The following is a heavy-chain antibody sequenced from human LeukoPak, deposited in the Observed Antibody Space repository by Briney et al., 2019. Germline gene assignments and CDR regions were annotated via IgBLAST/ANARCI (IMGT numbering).Heavy chain of an antibody. D-gene: IGHD3-22*01. CDR2: ISSSSSYI. CDR1: GFTFSSDS. V-gene: IGHV3-21*01. J-gene: IGHJ4*02. CDR3: ARDRVLDYYDSSGYDY. Sequence: PGGSLRLSCAAYGFTFSSDSMNWVRQAPGKGLEWVSSISSSSSYIYYADSVKGRFTISRDNAKNSLYLQMNSLRAEDTAVYCCARDRVLDYYDSSGYDYWGQGTLVTVSS.